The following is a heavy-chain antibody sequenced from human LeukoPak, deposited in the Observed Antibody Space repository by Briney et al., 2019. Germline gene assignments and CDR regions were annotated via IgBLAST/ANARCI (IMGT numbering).Heavy chain of an antibody. CDR2: FSYSGST. V-gene: IGHV4-61*08. D-gene: IGHD3-10*01. Sequence: SETLSLTCAVSGGSVSSGGYSWGWIRQPPGKGLEWIGFFSYSGSTNYNPSLKSRVTISVDTSKNQSSLKLTSVTAADTAAYYCARDGPGDVGFDYWGQGTLVTVSS. J-gene: IGHJ4*02. CDR3: ARDGPGDVGFDY. CDR1: GGSVSSGGYS.